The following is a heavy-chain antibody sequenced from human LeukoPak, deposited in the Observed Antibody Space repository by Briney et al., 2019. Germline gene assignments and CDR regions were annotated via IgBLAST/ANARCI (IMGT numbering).Heavy chain of an antibody. J-gene: IGHJ4*02. CDR1: GFTFRSYW. CDR3: ARGKDWFDN. CDR2: IKGGGSEK. V-gene: IGHV3-7*01. D-gene: IGHD3/OR15-3a*01. Sequence: SGGSLRLSSAASGFTFRSYWMSWVRQAPGKGLEWVAKIKGGGSEKYYVDSVKGRFTISRDNAKNSLYLQMNSLRAEDTAVYYCARGKDWFDNWGQGTLVTVYS.